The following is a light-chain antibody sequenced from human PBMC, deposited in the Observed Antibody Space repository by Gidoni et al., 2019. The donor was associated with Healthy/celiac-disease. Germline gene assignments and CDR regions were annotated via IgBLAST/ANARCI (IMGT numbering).Light chain of an antibody. J-gene: IGLJ1*01. CDR2: KDS. Sequence: SYELTQHPSVSVSPGQTARLTCSGDALPKKYAYWYQQKPGQAPVLVIYKDSERPSGIPERFSGSSSGTTVTLTISGVQAEDEADYYCQSADSSGTFYVFGTGTKVTVL. V-gene: IGLV3-25*03. CDR3: QSADSSGTFYV. CDR1: ALPKKY.